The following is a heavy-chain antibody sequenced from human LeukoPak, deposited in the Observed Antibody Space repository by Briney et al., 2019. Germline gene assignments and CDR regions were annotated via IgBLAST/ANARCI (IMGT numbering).Heavy chain of an antibody. Sequence: GASVKVSCKSSGYTSTNYYIHWVRQAHGQGLEWMGRIHPDTGVTTYAQKFQGRVTMTRDTSITTVYMEMNSLRSDDTAMYFCTREVGSTVAPGSKYWGQGTLVTVSS. V-gene: IGHV1-2*06. CDR3: TREVGSTVAPGSKY. CDR1: GYTSTNYY. D-gene: IGHD6-19*01. J-gene: IGHJ4*02. CDR2: IHPDTGVT.